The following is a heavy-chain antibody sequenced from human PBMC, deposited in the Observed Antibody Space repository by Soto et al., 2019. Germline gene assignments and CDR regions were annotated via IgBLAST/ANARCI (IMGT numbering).Heavy chain of an antibody. D-gene: IGHD1-26*01. Sequence: GGSLRLSCAASGFTFSSYAMHWVRQAPGKGLEWVAVISYDGSNKYYADSVKGRFTISRDNSKNTLYLQMNRLRAEDTAVYYCARDPIVGATLKTYYFDYWGQGTLVTVSS. CDR1: GFTFSSYA. J-gene: IGHJ4*02. CDR2: ISYDGSNK. CDR3: ARDPIVGATLKTYYFDY. V-gene: IGHV3-30-3*01.